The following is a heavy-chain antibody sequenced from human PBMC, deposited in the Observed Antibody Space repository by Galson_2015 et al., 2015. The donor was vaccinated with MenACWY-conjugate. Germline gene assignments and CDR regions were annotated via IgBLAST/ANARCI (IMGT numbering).Heavy chain of an antibody. V-gene: IGHV1-18*01. J-gene: IGHJ4*02. D-gene: IGHD3-10*01. Sequence: SVKVSCKASGYTFTSYGISWVRQAPGQGLEWMGWISAYNGNTNYAQKLQGRVTMTTDTSTSTAYMELRSLRSDDTAVYYCARDKEGITMVRGHLYYFDYWGQGTLVTVSS. CDR1: GYTFTSYG. CDR2: ISAYNGNT. CDR3: ARDKEGITMVRGHLYYFDY.